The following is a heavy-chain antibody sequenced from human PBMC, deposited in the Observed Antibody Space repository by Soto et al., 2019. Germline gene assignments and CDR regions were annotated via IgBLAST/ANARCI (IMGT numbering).Heavy chain of an antibody. CDR1: GGSINSYC. CDR3: ARHRRTTVAKFYFDN. V-gene: IGHV4-59*08. Sequence: PSETLSLTCTVSGGSINSYCGSWIRQPPGKGLEWIAYIFDSGNANYNPSLKSRVTISVDTSKNQFSLKLTSVTAADTAVYYCARHRRTTVAKFYFDNWGHGALVTVSS. D-gene: IGHD4-4*01. CDR2: IFDSGNA. J-gene: IGHJ4*01.